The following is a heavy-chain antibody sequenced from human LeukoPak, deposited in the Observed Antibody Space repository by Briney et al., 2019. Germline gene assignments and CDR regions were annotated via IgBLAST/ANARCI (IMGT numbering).Heavy chain of an antibody. CDR1: GFTFSSYG. V-gene: IGHV3-30*03. D-gene: IGHD3-22*01. CDR2: ISYDGSNK. CDR3: ARELYYFDSSGFDY. J-gene: IGHJ4*02. Sequence: GGSLRLSCAASGFTFSSYGMHWVRQAPGKGPEWVAVISYDGSNKYYADSVKGRFTISRDNSKNTLYLQMNSLRAEDTAVYYCARELYYFDSSGFDYWGQGTLVTVSS.